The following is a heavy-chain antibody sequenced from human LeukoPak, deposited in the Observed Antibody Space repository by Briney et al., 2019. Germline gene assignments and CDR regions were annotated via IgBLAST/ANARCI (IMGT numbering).Heavy chain of an antibody. Sequence: PSETLSLTCSVSGDSITTNSYWWGWVRQSPGKGLEWIGSIYSSGNSYYNPSLKSRVTLSIDTSRKQFSLNLRSVTVADAGTYYCTRMTTGHDYWGQGTLVTVSS. CDR3: TRMTTGHDY. D-gene: IGHD4-17*01. CDR1: GDSITTNSYW. J-gene: IGHJ4*02. V-gene: IGHV4-39*07. CDR2: IYSSGNS.